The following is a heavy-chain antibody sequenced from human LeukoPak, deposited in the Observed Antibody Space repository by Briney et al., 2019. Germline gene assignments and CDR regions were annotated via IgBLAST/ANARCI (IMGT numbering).Heavy chain of an antibody. Sequence: GGSLRLSCAASGFSLTDYYMTWMRQAPGKGLEWVSYISSSGTTTYYADSVKGRFTISRDIARKSLYLQMNSLRAEDTAVYFCARQPTPGGTVYWGQGTPVTVSS. CDR3: ARQPTPGGTVY. CDR1: GFSLTDYY. CDR2: ISSSGTTT. J-gene: IGHJ4*02. D-gene: IGHD3-16*01. V-gene: IGHV3-11*04.